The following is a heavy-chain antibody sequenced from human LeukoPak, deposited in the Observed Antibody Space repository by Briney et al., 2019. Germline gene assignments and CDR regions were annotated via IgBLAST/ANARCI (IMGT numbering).Heavy chain of an antibody. V-gene: IGHV4-34*01. CDR3: ARGRSLGCMDV. CDR1: GGSFSGYY. Sequence: PSETLSLTCAVYGGSFSGYYWSWIRQPPGKGLEWIGEINHRGSTNYNPSLKSRVTISVDPSKNQFSLKLSSVTAADTAVYYCARGRSLGCMDVWGKGTTVTVSS. D-gene: IGHD1-26*01. J-gene: IGHJ6*04. CDR2: INHRGST.